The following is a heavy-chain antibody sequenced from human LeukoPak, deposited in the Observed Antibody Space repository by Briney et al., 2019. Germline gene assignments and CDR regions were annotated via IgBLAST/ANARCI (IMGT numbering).Heavy chain of an antibody. CDR1: GYTFTSYY. V-gene: IGHV1-69*06. J-gene: IGHJ6*03. CDR3: ARVGRNVLRYFDWLSVPTRIPSPSPPLYYYYYYYMDV. CDR2: IIPIFGTA. Sequence: GASVKVSCKASGYTFTSYYMHWVRQAPGQGLEWMGGIIPIFGTANYAQKFQGRVTITADKSTSTAYMELSSLRSEDTAVYYCARVGRNVLRYFDWLSVPTRIPSPSPPLYYYYYYYMDVWGKGTTVTVSS. D-gene: IGHD3-9*01.